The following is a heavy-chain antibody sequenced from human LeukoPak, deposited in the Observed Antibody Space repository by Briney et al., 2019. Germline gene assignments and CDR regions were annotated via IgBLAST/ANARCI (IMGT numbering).Heavy chain of an antibody. CDR3: AKDLRFLEWLPASYFDY. V-gene: IGHV3-43*01. CDR1: GFTFDDYT. J-gene: IGHJ4*02. CDR2: ISWDGGST. D-gene: IGHD3-3*01. Sequence: GGSLRLSCAASGFTFDDYTMHWVRHAPGKGLEWVSLISWDGGSTYYADSVKGRFTISRDNSKNSLYLQMNSLRTEDTALYYRAKDLRFLEWLPASYFDYWGQGTLVTVSS.